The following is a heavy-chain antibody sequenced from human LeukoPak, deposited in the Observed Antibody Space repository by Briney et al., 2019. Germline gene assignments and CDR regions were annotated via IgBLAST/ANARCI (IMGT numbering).Heavy chain of an antibody. Sequence: SETLSLTCAVYGGSFSGYYWSWIRQPPGKGLEWIGEINHSGSTNYNPSLKSRVTISVDTSKNQFSLKLSSVTAEDTAVYYCARPYSSGWPHPLDYWGLGTLVTVFS. J-gene: IGHJ4*02. V-gene: IGHV4-34*01. CDR1: GGSFSGYY. D-gene: IGHD6-19*01. CDR3: ARPYSSGWPHPLDY. CDR2: INHSGST.